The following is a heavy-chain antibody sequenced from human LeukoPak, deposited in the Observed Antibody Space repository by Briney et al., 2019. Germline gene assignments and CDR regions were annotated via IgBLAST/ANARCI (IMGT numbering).Heavy chain of an antibody. Sequence: GGSLRLSCAASGFTFSSYWISWVRQAPGKGLEWVANIKQDGSEKYYVDSVKGRFTISRDNAKNSLYLQMNSLRAEDTAVYYCARDGPQYLDCSSTSYYSDYWGQGTLVTVSS. CDR3: ARDGPQYLDCSSTSYYSDY. J-gene: IGHJ4*02. CDR1: GFTFSSYW. D-gene: IGHD2-2*01. CDR2: IKQDGSEK. V-gene: IGHV3-7*01.